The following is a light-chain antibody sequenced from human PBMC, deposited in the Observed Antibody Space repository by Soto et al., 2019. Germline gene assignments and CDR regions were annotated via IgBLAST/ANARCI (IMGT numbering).Light chain of an antibody. CDR1: QSVSSY. V-gene: IGKV3-11*01. J-gene: IGKJ2*01. CDR3: QQRNNWPPKYT. Sequence: EIVLTQSPATLSLSPGERATLSCRASQSVSSYLAWYQQKPGQAPRLLIYDASNRATGIPARFSGSGSGTDCTLTIRSLETEDFAFYYCQQRNNWPPKYTFGQGTKLEIK. CDR2: DAS.